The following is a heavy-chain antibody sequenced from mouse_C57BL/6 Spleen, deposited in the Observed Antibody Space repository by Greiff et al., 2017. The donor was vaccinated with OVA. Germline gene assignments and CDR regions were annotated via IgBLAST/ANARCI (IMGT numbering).Heavy chain of an antibody. J-gene: IGHJ4*01. V-gene: IGHV5-16*01. CDR1: GFTFSDYY. Sequence: EVQLVESEGGLVQPGSSMKLSCTASGFTFSDYYMAWVRQVPEKGLEWVANINYDGSSTYYLDSLKSRFIISRDNAKNILYLQMSSLKSEDTATYYCARGRDRDAMDYWGQGTSVTVSS. CDR3: ARGRDRDAMDY. D-gene: IGHD3-3*01. CDR2: INYDGSST.